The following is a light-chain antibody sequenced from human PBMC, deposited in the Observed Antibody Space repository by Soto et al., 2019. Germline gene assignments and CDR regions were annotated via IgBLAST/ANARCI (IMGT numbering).Light chain of an antibody. CDR1: QSISSSY. Sequence: EIVLTQSPGTLSLSPGERATLSCRASQSISSSYLAWYQQRPGQAPRLLIYGASSRATGITDRFSGSGSGTDCTLAISRLEPEDFAVYFCQQYGSSPRKFGQGTKVEVK. CDR3: QQYGSSPRK. V-gene: IGKV3-20*01. CDR2: GAS. J-gene: IGKJ1*01.